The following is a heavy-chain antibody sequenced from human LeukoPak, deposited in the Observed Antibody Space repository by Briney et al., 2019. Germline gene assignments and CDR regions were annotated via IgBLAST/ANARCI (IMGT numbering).Heavy chain of an antibody. CDR2: IYHSGST. CDR3: ARAEAKYYYDSSGPRKSVAFDI. J-gene: IGHJ3*02. Sequence: SETLSLTCTVSGYSISSDYYWAWIRQPPGKGLEWIGSIYHSGSTYYNPSLKSRVTISVDTSKNQFSLKLSSVTAADTAVYYCARAEAKYYYDSSGPRKSVAFDIWGQGTMVTVSS. V-gene: IGHV4-38-2*02. CDR1: GYSISSDYY. D-gene: IGHD3-22*01.